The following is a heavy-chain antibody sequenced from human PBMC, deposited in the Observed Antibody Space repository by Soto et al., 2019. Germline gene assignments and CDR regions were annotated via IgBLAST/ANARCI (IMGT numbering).Heavy chain of an antibody. CDR1: GGTFSSYA. V-gene: IGHV1-69*01. D-gene: IGHD3-22*01. CDR2: IIPIFGTA. Sequence: QVQLVQSGAEVKKPGSSVKVSCKASGGTFSSYAISWVRQAPGQGLEWMGGIIPIFGTANYAQKFQGRVTITADESTSTAYMELSSLRSEDTAVYYCARQVYYYDSSGYYYEGYYYYGMDVWGQGTTVTVSS. J-gene: IGHJ6*02. CDR3: ARQVYYYDSSGYYYEGYYYYGMDV.